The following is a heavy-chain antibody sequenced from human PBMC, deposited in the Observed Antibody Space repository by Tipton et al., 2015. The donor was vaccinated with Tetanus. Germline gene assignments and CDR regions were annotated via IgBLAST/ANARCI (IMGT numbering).Heavy chain of an antibody. CDR3: ARDTYYQSHHYNYFDF. D-gene: IGHD5-24*01. Sequence: SLRLSCRASGFDFMGYGMHWVRRAPGTGLEWVAAIWFDGSRAEYADSVQGRFTISRDNSRSMVYLQMDSLRDEDTGVFYCARDTYYQSHHYNYFDFWGQGVGVTVSS. CDR1: GFDFMGYG. V-gene: IGHV3-33*01. J-gene: IGHJ4*02. CDR2: IWFDGSRA.